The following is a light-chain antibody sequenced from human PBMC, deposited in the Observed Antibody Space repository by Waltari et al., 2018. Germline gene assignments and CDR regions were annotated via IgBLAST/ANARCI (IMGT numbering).Light chain of an antibody. CDR1: QESSKF. Sequence: DIQVTQSPSSLSASVGDRVTITCQASQESSKFLNWYQQKPGNAPKRLIYNASKLKTGVPSRFSGSVSATDFSLTISTLQPEDIATYYCLQYNNLPLTFGPGTKVDI. CDR2: NAS. V-gene: IGKV1-33*01. CDR3: LQYNNLPLT. J-gene: IGKJ3*01.